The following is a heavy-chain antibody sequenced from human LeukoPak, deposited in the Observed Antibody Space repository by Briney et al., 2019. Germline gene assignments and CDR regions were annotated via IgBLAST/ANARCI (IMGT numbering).Heavy chain of an antibody. CDR3: AGALDSGYSSSWYVFDY. V-gene: IGHV1-69*01. D-gene: IGHD6-13*01. J-gene: IGHJ4*02. CDR1: GGTFSSYA. Sequence: SVKVSCKASGGTFSSYAISWVRQALGQGLEWMGGIIPIFGTANYAQKFQGRVTITADESTSTAYMELSSLRSEDTAVYYCAGALDSGYSSSWYVFDYWGQGTLVTVSS. CDR2: IIPIFGTA.